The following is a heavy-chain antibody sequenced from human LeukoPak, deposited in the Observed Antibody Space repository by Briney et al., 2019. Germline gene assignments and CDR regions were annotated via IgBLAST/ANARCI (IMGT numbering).Heavy chain of an antibody. CDR3: ARDGPAQMVDFDY. V-gene: IGHV1-2*02. J-gene: IGHJ4*02. CDR1: GYTFTGSGWY. D-gene: IGHD3-10*01. CDR2: IHPNNGAT. Sequence: ASVTVSCTASGYTFTGSGWYLYWLRQAPGQGLECVGWIHPNNGATLYAQKFQGRVAMTTDTSISTAYMELSRLRPDDTAMYYCARDGPAQMVDFDYWGQGTLVTVSS.